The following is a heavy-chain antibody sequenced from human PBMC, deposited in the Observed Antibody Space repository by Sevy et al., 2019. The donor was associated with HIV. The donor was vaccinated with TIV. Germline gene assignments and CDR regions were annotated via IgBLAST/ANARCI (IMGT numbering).Heavy chain of an antibody. CDR1: GFTFSNAW. Sequence: GGCLRLSCAASGFTFSNAWMSWVRQAPGKGLEWVGRIKSKTDGGTTDYAAPVKGRFTISRDDSKNTLYLQMNSLKTEDTAVYYCTTEGYYYDSSGYLEPFDYWGQGTLVTVSS. D-gene: IGHD3-22*01. CDR3: TTEGYYYDSSGYLEPFDY. CDR2: IKSKTDGGTT. J-gene: IGHJ4*02. V-gene: IGHV3-15*01.